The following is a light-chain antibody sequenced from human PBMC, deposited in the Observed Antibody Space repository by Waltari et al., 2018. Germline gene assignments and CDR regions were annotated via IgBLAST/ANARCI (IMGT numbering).Light chain of an antibody. CDR1: SSNIGSYY. V-gene: IGLV1-47*01. J-gene: IGLJ3*02. Sequence: QSVLTQPPSASGTPGQRVTISCSGSSSNIGSYYVSWYQQLPGTAPNLLSSEHNRRPSGVPDRFSGSMSGTSASLALSGLRSDYEDDYYCATWDDRLSGRVFGGGTKLTVL. CDR2: EHN. CDR3: ATWDDRLSGRV.